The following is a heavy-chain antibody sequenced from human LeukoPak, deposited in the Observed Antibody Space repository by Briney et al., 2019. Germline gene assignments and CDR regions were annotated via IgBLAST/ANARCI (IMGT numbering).Heavy chain of an antibody. CDR3: ATRVSTSRSFDY. CDR2: IKQDETEK. CDR1: GFTFSNFW. Sequence: GGSLRLSCTASGFTFSNFWMGWVRQAPGKGLEWVANIKQDETEKFYLGSVKGRFTISRDNAKNSLYLQMNSLRVEDTALYYCATRVSTSRSFDYWGQGTLVTVSS. J-gene: IGHJ4*02. V-gene: IGHV3-7*03.